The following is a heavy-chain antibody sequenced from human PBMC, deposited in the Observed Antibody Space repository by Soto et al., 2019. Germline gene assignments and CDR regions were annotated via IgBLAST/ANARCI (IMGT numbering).Heavy chain of an antibody. J-gene: IGHJ6*02. CDR2: IWYDGSNK. Sequence: GGSLRLSCAASGFTFSSYGMHWVRQAPGKGLEWVAVIWYDGSNKYYADSVKGRFTISRDNSKNTLYLQMNSLRAEDTAVYYCAREGGYSYGNGGYYYYGMDVWGQGTTVTVSS. CDR1: GFTFSSYG. CDR3: AREGGYSYGNGGYYYYGMDV. V-gene: IGHV3-33*01. D-gene: IGHD5-18*01.